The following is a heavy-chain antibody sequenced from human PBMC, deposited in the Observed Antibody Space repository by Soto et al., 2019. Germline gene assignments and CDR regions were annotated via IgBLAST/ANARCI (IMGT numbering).Heavy chain of an antibody. J-gene: IGHJ6*02. CDR2: INGGDDSK. D-gene: IGHD1-1*01. V-gene: IGHV3-23*01. CDR1: GFTFRSSP. CDR3: AKLGTTCYHYVMDV. Sequence: GGSLRLSCAVSGFTFRSSPMSWVRRAPGKGLEWVSGINGGDDSKHYAESVRGRFTIIRDNSKNTLLLQMNSLRVEDTAIYYCAKLGTTCYHYVMDVWGQGTTVIVSS.